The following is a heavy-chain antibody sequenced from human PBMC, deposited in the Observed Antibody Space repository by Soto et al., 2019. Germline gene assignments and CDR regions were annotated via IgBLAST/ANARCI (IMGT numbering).Heavy chain of an antibody. CDR2: IIPIFGTA. J-gene: IGHJ4*02. CDR1: GGTFSSYA. Sequence: QVQLVQSGAEVKKPGSSVMVSCKASGGTFSSYAISWVRQAPGQGLEWMGGIIPIFGTANYAQKFQGRVTITADESTSTAYMGLSSLRSEATAVYYCARDLSGGYYDSSGDSAAPFDYWGQGTLVTVSS. V-gene: IGHV1-69*01. CDR3: ARDLSGGYYDSSGDSAAPFDY. D-gene: IGHD3-22*01.